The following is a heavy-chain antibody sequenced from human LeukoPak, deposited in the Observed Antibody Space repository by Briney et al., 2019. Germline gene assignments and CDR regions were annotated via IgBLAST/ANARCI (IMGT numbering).Heavy chain of an antibody. Sequence: GGSLRLSCAASGFTFSSYSMNWVRQAPGKGLEWVSSISSSSSYIYYADSVRGRFTISRGNAKNSLYLQMNSLRAEDTAVYYCARGGSVVFDYWGQETLVTVSS. CDR2: ISSSSSYI. CDR1: GFTFSSYS. J-gene: IGHJ4*02. V-gene: IGHV3-21*01. CDR3: ARGGSVVFDY. D-gene: IGHD3-10*01.